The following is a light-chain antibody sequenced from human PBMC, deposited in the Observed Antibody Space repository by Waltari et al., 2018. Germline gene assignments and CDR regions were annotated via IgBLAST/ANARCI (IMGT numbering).Light chain of an antibody. CDR1: PSISTW. CDR2: KAS. CDR3: QQYDSYPYT. J-gene: IGKJ2*01. Sequence: DIQMTQSPSTLSASAGDRVTITCRASPSISTWLAWYQQKPGKAPRLLIYKASDVENGVPSRFSGSGSGTEFTLTISSLQPDDFATYVCQQYDSYPYTFGQGTKLEI. V-gene: IGKV1-5*03.